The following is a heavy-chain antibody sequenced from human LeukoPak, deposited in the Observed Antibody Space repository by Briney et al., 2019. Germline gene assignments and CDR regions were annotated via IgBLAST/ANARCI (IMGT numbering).Heavy chain of an antibody. CDR2: ISSSSSYI. J-gene: IGHJ3*02. Sequence: GGSLRLSCAASGFTFSSYSMNWVRQAPGKGLEWVSSISSSSSYIYYADSVKGRFTISRDNAKNSLYLQMNSLRAEDTAVYYCARGLYTYYYDSSGPGTLDIWGQGTMVTVSS. V-gene: IGHV3-21*01. D-gene: IGHD3-22*01. CDR3: ARGLYTYYYDSSGPGTLDI. CDR1: GFTFSSYS.